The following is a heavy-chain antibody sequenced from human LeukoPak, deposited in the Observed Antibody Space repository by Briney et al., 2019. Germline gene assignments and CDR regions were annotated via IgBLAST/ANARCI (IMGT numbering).Heavy chain of an antibody. V-gene: IGHV1-69*13. J-gene: IGHJ4*02. Sequence: GASVKVSCKASGGTFSSYAISWVRQAPGQGLEWMGGIIPIFGTANYAQKFQGRVTITADESTSTAYMELSSLRSEDTAVYYCARDLAMIVVDYYFDYWGQGTLVTVSS. CDR1: GGTFSSYA. D-gene: IGHD3-22*01. CDR2: IIPIFGTA. CDR3: ARDLAMIVVDYYFDY.